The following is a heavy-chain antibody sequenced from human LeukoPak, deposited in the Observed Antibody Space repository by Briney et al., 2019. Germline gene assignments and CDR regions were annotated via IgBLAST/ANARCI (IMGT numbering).Heavy chain of an antibody. D-gene: IGHD1-26*01. Sequence: PSETLSLTCTVSGGSISSSSYYWGWIRQPPGKGLEWIGSIYYSGSTYYNPSLKSRVTISVDTSKNQFSLKLSSVTAADTAVYYCARGVQWEPSTGIYYFDYWGQGTLVTVSS. CDR1: GGSISSSSYY. CDR3: ARGVQWEPSTGIYYFDY. CDR2: IYYSGST. J-gene: IGHJ4*02. V-gene: IGHV4-39*07.